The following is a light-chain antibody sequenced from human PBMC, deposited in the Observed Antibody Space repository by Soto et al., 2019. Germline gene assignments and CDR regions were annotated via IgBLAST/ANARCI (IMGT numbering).Light chain of an antibody. CDR3: MQVLQPPYT. J-gene: IGKJ2*01. CDR2: LGS. V-gene: IGKV2-28*01. Sequence: DIVMTQSPLSLPVTPGEPASISCRSSQSLLHSNGYNYLDWYLQKPGQSPQLLIYLGSNRASGVPDRFRGSGSGTDFTLKISRVDAEDVGVYYCMQVLQPPYTFGQGTKLEIK. CDR1: QSLLHSNGYNY.